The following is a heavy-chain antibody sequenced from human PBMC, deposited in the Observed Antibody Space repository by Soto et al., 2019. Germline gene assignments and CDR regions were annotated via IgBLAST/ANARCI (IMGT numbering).Heavy chain of an antibody. CDR1: GGTFSSYA. D-gene: IGHD3-22*01. CDR2: IIPIFGTA. Sequence: SVKVSCKASGGTFSSYAISWVRQAPGQGLEWMGGIIPIFGTANYAQKFQGRVTITADESTSTAYMELSSLRSEDTAVYYCASIRKRHYYDSSGYGVVRAFDIWGQGTMVTVSS. CDR3: ASIRKRHYYDSSGYGVVRAFDI. V-gene: IGHV1-69*13. J-gene: IGHJ3*02.